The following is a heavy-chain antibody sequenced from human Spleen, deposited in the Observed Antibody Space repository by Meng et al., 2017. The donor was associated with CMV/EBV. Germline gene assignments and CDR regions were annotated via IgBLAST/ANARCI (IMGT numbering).Heavy chain of an antibody. V-gene: IGHV4-34*01. CDR3: GRSLSGYKYGRTFDY. J-gene: IGHJ4*02. CDR2: MNHSGSS. Sequence: VYGGYYSGYFWSWIRQSPGKGLEWIGEMNHSGSSNYNPSLESRVTISIDTSKDQFSLKLSSVTAADSAVYYCGRSLSGYKYGRTFDYWGQGTLVTVSS. D-gene: IGHD5-18*01. CDR1: GGYYSGYF.